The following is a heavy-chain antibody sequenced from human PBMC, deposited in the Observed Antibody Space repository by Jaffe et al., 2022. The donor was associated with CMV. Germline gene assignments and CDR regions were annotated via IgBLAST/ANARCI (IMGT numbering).Heavy chain of an antibody. V-gene: IGHV4-59*08. CDR2: IYYSGST. D-gene: IGHD3-10*01. Sequence: QVQLQESGPGLVKPSETLSLTCTVSGGSISSYYWSWIRQPPGKGLEWIGYIYYSGSTNYNPSLKSRVTISVDTSKNQFSLKLSSVTAADTAVYYCARHESYYGSGSYLNDAFDIWGQGTMVTVSS. J-gene: IGHJ3*02. CDR3: ARHESYYGSGSYLNDAFDI. CDR1: GGSISSYY.